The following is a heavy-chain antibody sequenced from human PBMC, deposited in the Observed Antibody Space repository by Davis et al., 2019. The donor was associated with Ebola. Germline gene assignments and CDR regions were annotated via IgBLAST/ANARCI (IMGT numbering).Heavy chain of an antibody. D-gene: IGHD5-18*01. J-gene: IGHJ4*02. CDR2: IKSKTDGGTT. V-gene: IGHV3-15*01. Sequence: GESLKISCAASGFTFSNAWMSWVRQAPGKGLEWVGRIKSKTDGGTTDYAAPVKGRFTISRDDSKNTLYLQMNSLKTEDTAVYYCTTEVRWIQKSQGVSPRDYWGQGTLVTVSS. CDR3: TTEVRWIQKSQGVSPRDY. CDR1: GFTFSNAW.